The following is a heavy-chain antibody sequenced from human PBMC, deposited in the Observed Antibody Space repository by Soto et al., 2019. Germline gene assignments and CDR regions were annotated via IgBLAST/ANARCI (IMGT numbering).Heavy chain of an antibody. J-gene: IGHJ4*02. Sequence: QVLLVQSGGGLVKPGGSLRLSYTASGLTFSYSYMTGIRQAPGKGLEWVSDISGSGAREIRYADSVMGRFTISRDYAEKSVYLQMESLRPDDTAVYSCASNVGLNYWGQGTLVIVSS. CDR3: ASNVGLNY. V-gene: IGHV3-11*01. CDR1: GLTFSYSY. D-gene: IGHD1-26*01. CDR2: ISGSGAREI.